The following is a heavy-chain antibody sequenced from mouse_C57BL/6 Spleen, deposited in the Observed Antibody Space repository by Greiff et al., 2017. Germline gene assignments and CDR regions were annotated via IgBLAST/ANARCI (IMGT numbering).Heavy chain of an antibody. CDR2: ISSGSSTI. D-gene: IGHD1-1*02. CDR3: ARALSHYAMDN. J-gene: IGHJ4*01. V-gene: IGHV5-17*01. Sequence: EVKLVESGGGLVKPGGSLKLSCAASGFTFSDYGMHWVRQAPEKGLEWVAYISSGSSTIYYADTVKGRFTISRDNAQNTLFLQMTSLRSEDTAMYYCARALSHYAMDNWGQGASDTVSS. CDR1: GFTFSDYG.